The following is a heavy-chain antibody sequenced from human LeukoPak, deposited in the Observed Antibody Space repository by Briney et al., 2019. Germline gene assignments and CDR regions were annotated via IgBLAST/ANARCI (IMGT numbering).Heavy chain of an antibody. CDR3: ARGGGAVVKVLFQH. D-gene: IGHD4-23*01. Sequence: GRSLRLSCAASGFTFSSYAMHWVRQAPGKGLEWVAVISYDGSNKYYADSVKGRFTISRDNSKNTLYLQMNSLRAEDTAVYYCARGGGAVVKVLFQHWGQGTLVTVSS. CDR1: GFTFSSYA. J-gene: IGHJ1*01. V-gene: IGHV3-30*04. CDR2: ISYDGSNK.